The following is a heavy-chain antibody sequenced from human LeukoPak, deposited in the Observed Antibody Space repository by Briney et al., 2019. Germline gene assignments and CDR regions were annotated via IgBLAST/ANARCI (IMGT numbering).Heavy chain of an antibody. D-gene: IGHD6-19*01. CDR2: TYYRSKWYN. CDR1: GDSVSRNSAA. V-gene: IGHV6-1*01. CDR3: AGEPRLGDAFDI. Sequence: SQTLSLTCAISGDSVSRNSAAWNWIRQSPSRGLEWLGRTYYRSKWYNDYAVSVKSRMTTNPDTSKNQFSLQLNSVTPEDTAVYYCAGEPRLGDAFDIWGQGTMVTVSS. J-gene: IGHJ3*02.